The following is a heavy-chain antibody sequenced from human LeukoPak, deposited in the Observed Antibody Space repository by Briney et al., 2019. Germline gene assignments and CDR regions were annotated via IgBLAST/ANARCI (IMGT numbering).Heavy chain of an antibody. D-gene: IGHD5-18*01. Sequence: ASVKVSCKASGYTFTSYGISWVRQAPGQGLEWMGWISAYNGNTNYAQKLQGRVTMTTDTSTSTAYMELRSLRSDDTAVYYCARGVQLRQPSFEYYYYYMDVWGKGTTVTVSS. CDR2: ISAYNGNT. CDR3: ARGVQLRQPSFEYYYYYMDV. J-gene: IGHJ6*03. CDR1: GYTFTSYG. V-gene: IGHV1-18*01.